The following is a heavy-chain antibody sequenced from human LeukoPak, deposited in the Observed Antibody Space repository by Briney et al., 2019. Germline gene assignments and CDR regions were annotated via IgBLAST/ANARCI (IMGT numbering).Heavy chain of an antibody. V-gene: IGHV3-33*01. J-gene: IGHJ4*02. CDR3: ARGTRGIVLAGEFFDY. CDR2: IWYDGSNK. CDR1: GFTFSTYG. Sequence: GRSLRLSCAASGFTFSTYGMHWVRQAPGKGLEWVAVIWYDGSNKYYADSVKGRFTISRDNSKNTLYLQMNSLRAEDTAAYYCARGTRGIVLAGEFFDYWGQGTLVTVSS. D-gene: IGHD6-19*01.